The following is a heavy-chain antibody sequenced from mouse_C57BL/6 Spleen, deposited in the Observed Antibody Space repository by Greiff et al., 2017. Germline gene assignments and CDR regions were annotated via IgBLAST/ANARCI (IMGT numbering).Heavy chain of an antibody. J-gene: IGHJ4*01. CDR2: IWSGGST. D-gene: IGHD1-1*01. Sequence: QVQLQQSGPGLVQPSQSLSITCTASGFSLTSYGVHWVRQSPGKGLEWLGVIWSGGSTDYNAAFISRLSISKDNSKSQVFFKMSSLQADDTAIYYCAREGEFITTVVAPRAMDYWGQGTSVTVSS. CDR3: AREGEFITTVVAPRAMDY. V-gene: IGHV2-2*01. CDR1: GFSLTSYG.